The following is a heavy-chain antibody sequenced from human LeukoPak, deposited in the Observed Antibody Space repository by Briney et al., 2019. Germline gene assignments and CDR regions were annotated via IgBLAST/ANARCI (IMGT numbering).Heavy chain of an antibody. J-gene: IGHJ4*02. CDR2: IYYTGST. V-gene: IGHV4-39*01. Sequence: SETLSLTCTVSGDSVSDTIYYWGCIRQPPGQGLQWIGNIYYTGSTYYNPSLRSRVTMSVDTSKNQFSLKMSSVTAADTAVYYCARLSKGRFFDYVFDFWGQGTLLTVSS. CDR1: GDSVSDTIYY. CDR3: ARLSKGRFFDYVFDF. D-gene: IGHD3-9*01.